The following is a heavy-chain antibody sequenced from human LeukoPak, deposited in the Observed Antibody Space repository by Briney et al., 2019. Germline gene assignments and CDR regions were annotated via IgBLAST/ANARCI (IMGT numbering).Heavy chain of an antibody. CDR3: ARDYDYVWGSYRAGFDY. CDR2: IRGSGGST. J-gene: IGHJ4*02. V-gene: IGHV3-23*01. D-gene: IGHD3-16*02. Sequence: GGTLRLSCAASGFTFSKYGMSWVRQAPGKGLEWVSGIRGSGGSTDYADSVKGRFAISRDNSKNTLYPQMNSLRAEDTAVYYCARDYDYVWGSYRAGFDYWGQGTLVTVSS. CDR1: GFTFSKYG.